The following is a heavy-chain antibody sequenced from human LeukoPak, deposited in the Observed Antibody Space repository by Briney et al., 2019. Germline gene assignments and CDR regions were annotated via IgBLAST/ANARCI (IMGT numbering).Heavy chain of an antibody. J-gene: IGHJ3*02. V-gene: IGHV1-69*05. CDR1: GGTFSSYA. Sequence: GASVKVSCKASGGTFSSYAISWVRQAPGQGLEWMGGIIPIFVTANYAQKFQGRVTITTDESTSTAYMELSSLRSEDTAVYYCASLVHRHAFDIWGQGTMVTVSS. CDR2: IIPIFVTA. D-gene: IGHD3-10*01. CDR3: ASLVHRHAFDI.